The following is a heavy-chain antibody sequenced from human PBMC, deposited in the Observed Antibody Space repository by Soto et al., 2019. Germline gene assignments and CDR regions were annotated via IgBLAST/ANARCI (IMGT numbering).Heavy chain of an antibody. CDR1: GGTFSSYA. D-gene: IGHD3-3*02. V-gene: IGHV1-69*13. Sequence: SVKVSCKASGGTFSSYAISWVRQAPGQGLEWMGGIIPIFGTANYAQKFQGRVTITADESTSTAYMELSSLRSEDTAVYYCAILQPIFGVVVAPFDYWGQGTLVTVSS. J-gene: IGHJ4*02. CDR2: IIPIFGTA. CDR3: AILQPIFGVVVAPFDY.